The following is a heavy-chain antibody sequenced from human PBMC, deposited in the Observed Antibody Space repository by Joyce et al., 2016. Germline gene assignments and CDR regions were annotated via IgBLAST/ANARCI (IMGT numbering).Heavy chain of an antibody. CDR1: GFTFSSYS. Sequence: EVQLVESGGGLVKPGGSLRLSCAASGFTFSSYSMSWVRQAPGKGLECVSSLSSSSSYIEYTDSVKGRFTISRDNAKNALYLQMNSLRVEDTAVYYCARSSYTNGIFDYWGQGTLVTVSS. J-gene: IGHJ4*02. V-gene: IGHV3-21*01. D-gene: IGHD2-8*01. CDR2: LSSSSSYI. CDR3: ARSSYTNGIFDY.